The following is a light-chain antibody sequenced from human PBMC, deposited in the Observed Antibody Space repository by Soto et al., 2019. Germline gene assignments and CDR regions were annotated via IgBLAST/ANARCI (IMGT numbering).Light chain of an antibody. CDR2: RNN. Sequence: QSVLTQPPSASGTPGQRVTISCSESSSNIGSNYVSWYQQLPGTAPKLLIYRNNQRPLGVPDRFSGSRSGTSASLAVSGLRSEDEADYYCAAWDDSLRGWVFGGGTKVTV. J-gene: IGLJ3*02. CDR1: SSNIGSNY. CDR3: AAWDDSLRGWV. V-gene: IGLV1-47*01.